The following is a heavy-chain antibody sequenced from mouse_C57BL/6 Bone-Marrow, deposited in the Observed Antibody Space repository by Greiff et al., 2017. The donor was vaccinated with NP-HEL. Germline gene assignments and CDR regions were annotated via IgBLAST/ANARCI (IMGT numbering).Heavy chain of an antibody. CDR3: ASWDDGSTLDY. CDR1: GYTFTSYG. D-gene: IGHD1-1*01. Sequence: QVQLQQSGAELARPGASVKLSCKASGYTFTSYGISWVKQRTGQGLEWIGEIYPRSGNTYYNEKFKGKATLTADKSSSTAYMELRSLTAEDSAVYFCASWDDGSTLDYWGQGTTLTVSS. V-gene: IGHV1-81*01. CDR2: IYPRSGNT. J-gene: IGHJ2*01.